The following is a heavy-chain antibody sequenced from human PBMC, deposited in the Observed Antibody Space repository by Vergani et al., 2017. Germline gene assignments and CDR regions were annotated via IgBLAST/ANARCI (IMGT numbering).Heavy chain of an antibody. V-gene: IGHV3-49*04. CDR1: GFSFGDYA. CDR3: SRGRGYSFGYSDY. J-gene: IGHJ4*02. Sequence: EVQLVESGGGLVPPGRSLRLSCAASGFSFGDYAMTWVRQAPGKGLEWVAFIINKAYGGTTEYAASVKGRFTISRDDSKRLAYLQLSCLKTEDTAVYFCSRGRGYSFGYSDYWGQGTLVTVSS. CDR2: IINKAYGGTT. D-gene: IGHD5-18*01.